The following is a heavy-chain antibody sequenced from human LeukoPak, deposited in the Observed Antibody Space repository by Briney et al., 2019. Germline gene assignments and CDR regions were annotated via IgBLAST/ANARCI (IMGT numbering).Heavy chain of an antibody. D-gene: IGHD6-13*01. CDR3: ARDVKVGSSWYMNAFDI. Sequence: GGTLRLSCAASGFTFSSYAMNWVRQAPGKGLEWVSSISGSGGSTYYADSVKGRFTISRDNAKNSLYLQMNSLGAEDTAVYYCARDVKVGSSWYMNAFDIWGQGTMVTVSS. CDR2: ISGSGGST. CDR1: GFTFSSYA. V-gene: IGHV3-23*01. J-gene: IGHJ3*02.